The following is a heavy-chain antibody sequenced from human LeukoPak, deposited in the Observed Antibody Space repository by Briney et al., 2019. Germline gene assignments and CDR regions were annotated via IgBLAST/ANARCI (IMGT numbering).Heavy chain of an antibody. Sequence: GRSLRLSCAASGFTFDDYAMHWVRQAPGKGLERVSGISWNSGSIGYADSVKGRFTISRDNAKNSLYLQMNSLRAEDTALYYCAKETSIAAPTKYYYYYYMDVWGKGTTVTVSS. V-gene: IGHV3-9*01. D-gene: IGHD6-6*01. J-gene: IGHJ6*03. CDR2: ISWNSGSI. CDR3: AKETSIAAPTKYYYYYYMDV. CDR1: GFTFDDYA.